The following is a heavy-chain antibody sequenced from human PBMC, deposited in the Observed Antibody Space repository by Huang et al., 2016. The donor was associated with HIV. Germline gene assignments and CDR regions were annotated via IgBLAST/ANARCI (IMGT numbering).Heavy chain of an antibody. Sequence: QVQLQQWGAGLLKPSETLSLTCAVYGGSFSGYYWSWIRQPPGKGLGWIGEINHSGSTNYNPSRKSRVTISVDTSKTRFSLKLNSVTAADTAVYYCARGPDYYDSSGREAFDIWGQGTMVTVSS. CDR2: INHSGST. D-gene: IGHD3-22*01. CDR1: GGSFSGYY. V-gene: IGHV4-34*01. J-gene: IGHJ3*02. CDR3: ARGPDYYDSSGREAFDI.